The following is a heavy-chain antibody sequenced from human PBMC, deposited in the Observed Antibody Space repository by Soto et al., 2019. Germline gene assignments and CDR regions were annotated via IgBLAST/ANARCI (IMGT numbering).Heavy chain of an antibody. V-gene: IGHV3-30*18. Sequence: LRLSCAASGFIFNSYGMHWVRQAPGKGLEWVATISYDGTYEYYADSVKGRFTISRDNSKNTLYLQMNSLGAEDTALYYCAKDPSKPPPAYGMDVWGQGTTVTVSS. CDR3: AKDPSKPPPAYGMDV. CDR2: ISYDGTYE. J-gene: IGHJ6*02. CDR1: GFIFNSYG.